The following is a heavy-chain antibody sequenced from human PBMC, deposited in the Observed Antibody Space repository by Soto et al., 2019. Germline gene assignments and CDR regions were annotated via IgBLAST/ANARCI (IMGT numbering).Heavy chain of an antibody. J-gene: IGHJ4*02. D-gene: IGHD6-19*01. Sequence: EVQLLESGGGLVQPGGSLRLSCAASGFTFSSYAMTWVRQAPGKGLEWVSVISGSGGSTYYADSVKGRFTISRDNSKNTLYLQMNSLRDEDTAVYYCASRSSGWYFDYWGQGTLVTVSS. CDR2: ISGSGGST. V-gene: IGHV3-23*01. CDR3: ASRSSGWYFDY. CDR1: GFTFSSYA.